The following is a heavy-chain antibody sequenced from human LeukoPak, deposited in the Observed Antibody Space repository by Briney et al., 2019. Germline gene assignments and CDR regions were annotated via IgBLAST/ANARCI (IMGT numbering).Heavy chain of an antibody. CDR1: GGSISSYY. CDR2: IYYSGST. D-gene: IGHD4-17*01. J-gene: IGHJ4*02. CDR3: ARAPDYATYYFDY. Sequence: NPSETLSLTCTVSGGSISSYYWSWIRQPPGKGLEWIGYIYYSGSTNYNPSLKSRVTTSVDTSKNQFSLKLSSVTAADTAVYYCARAPDYATYYFDYWGQGTLVTVSS. V-gene: IGHV4-59*01.